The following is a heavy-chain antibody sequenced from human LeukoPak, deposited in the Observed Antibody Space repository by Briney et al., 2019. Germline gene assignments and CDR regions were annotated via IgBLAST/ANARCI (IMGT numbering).Heavy chain of an antibody. CDR3: ARGVAITWTGSYSSGWNDAFDI. V-gene: IGHV3-64*01. CDR1: GFSFSTYA. Sequence: AGGSLRLSCAASGFSFSTYAIHWVRQAPGKGLEYVSAISTDGSRTYYGNSVKGRFNISRDNSKNTVYLQMDSLRGEDMAVYYCARGVAITWTGSYSSGWNDAFDIWGQGTMVTVS. CDR2: ISTDGSRT. J-gene: IGHJ3*02. D-gene: IGHD6-19*01.